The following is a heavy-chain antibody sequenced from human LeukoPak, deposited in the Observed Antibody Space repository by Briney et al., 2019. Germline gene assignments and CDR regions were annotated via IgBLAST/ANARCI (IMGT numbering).Heavy chain of an antibody. J-gene: IGHJ4*02. CDR2: IKQDGSEK. Sequence: GGSLRLSCAASGFTFSNYWMSWVRQAPGKGLEWLANIKQDGSEKDYVDSVKGRITISRDNAKKSVYVQINSLRAEDTAVYYCARDLRYGGNFPTGHWGQGTLVTVSS. CDR1: GFTFSNYW. V-gene: IGHV3-7*01. D-gene: IGHD4-23*01. CDR3: ARDLRYGGNFPTGH.